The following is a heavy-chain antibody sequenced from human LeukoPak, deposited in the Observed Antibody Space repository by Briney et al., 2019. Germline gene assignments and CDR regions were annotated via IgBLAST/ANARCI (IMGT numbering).Heavy chain of an antibody. CDR3: ARIPLGRGLSYYFDY. CDR1: GGSISGTNW. Sequence: SGTLSLTCGVSGGSISGTNWWSWVRRPPGQGLEWIGEISLAGQTNYNPSLNGRVTMPLDKSSNQLSLHLTSVTAADTAVYYCARIPLGRGLSYYFDYWGQGTLVTVSS. D-gene: IGHD7-27*01. J-gene: IGHJ4*02. V-gene: IGHV4-4*02. CDR2: ISLAGQT.